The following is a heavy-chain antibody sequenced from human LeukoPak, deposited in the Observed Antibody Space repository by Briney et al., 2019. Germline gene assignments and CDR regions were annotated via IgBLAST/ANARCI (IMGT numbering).Heavy chain of an antibody. D-gene: IGHD2-2*01. J-gene: IGHJ4*02. Sequence: ASVKVSCKASGYTFTSYGSSWVRQAPGQGLEWMGWISAYNGNTNYAQKLQGRVTMTTDTSTSKAYMELRSLRSDDTAVYYCARDLDPLTVGVVPAAIDFDYWGQGTLVSVSS. V-gene: IGHV1-18*04. CDR2: ISAYNGNT. CDR1: GYTFTSYG. CDR3: ARDLDPLTVGVVPAAIDFDY.